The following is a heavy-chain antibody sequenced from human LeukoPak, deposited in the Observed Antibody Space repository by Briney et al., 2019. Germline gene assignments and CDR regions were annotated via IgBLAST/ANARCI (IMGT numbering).Heavy chain of an antibody. D-gene: IGHD2-8*02. V-gene: IGHV3-11*03. CDR1: GFTFSDYY. CDR3: ARRGTTYCTVESCHANWFDP. Sequence: TGGSLRLSRAASGFTFSDYYMTWIRQAPGRGLEWISYINGSSSDTKYADSVKGRFTISRDNAKNSLYLLMNSLRAEDTAVYYCARRGTTYCTVESCHANWFDPWGQGTLVTVSS. J-gene: IGHJ5*02. CDR2: INGSSSDT.